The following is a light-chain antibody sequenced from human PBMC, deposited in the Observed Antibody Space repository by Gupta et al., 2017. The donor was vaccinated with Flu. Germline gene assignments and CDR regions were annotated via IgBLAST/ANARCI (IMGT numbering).Light chain of an antibody. V-gene: IGKV2-30*01. CDR1: QSLVYSDGNIY. J-gene: IGKJ1*01. CDR3: MQGSRWPWA. CDR2: QVS. Sequence: DVVMTQSPVSLPVTLGQPASISCRSSQSLVYSDGNIYLHWFQQRPGQSPRRLIYQVSHRESGVPDRFSGSGSGTDFTLKISRVEAEDVGVYYCMQGSRWPWAFGQGTKVEIK.